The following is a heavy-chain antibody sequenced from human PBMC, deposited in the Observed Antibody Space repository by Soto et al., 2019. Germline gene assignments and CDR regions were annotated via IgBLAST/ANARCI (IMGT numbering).Heavy chain of an antibody. CDR3: AGWTYVSGVDV. D-gene: IGHD2-15*01. J-gene: IGHJ6*02. CDR2: IYWDEDK. Sequence: QITLKESGPTLVRPTQTLTLTCSFSGFSLNTNGMGVGWIRQPPGKALEWLAFIYWDEDKRYSPSLKTRLTVTTDTAKTEVVLTLTTLDPLDTGTYPSAGWTYVSGVDVWGQGTTVTVSS. V-gene: IGHV2-5*02. CDR1: GFSLNTNGMG.